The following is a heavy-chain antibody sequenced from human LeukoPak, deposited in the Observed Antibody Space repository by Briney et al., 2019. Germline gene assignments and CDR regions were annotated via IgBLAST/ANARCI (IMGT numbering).Heavy chain of an antibody. D-gene: IGHD4-17*01. Sequence: GGSLRLSCAASGFTFSSYAMNWVRQAPGKGLEWVSTISSSGGSTYYADSVKGRFTISRDNSKNTLYLQMSSLRAEDTAVYYCVNGLMTTDDYWGQGTLVTVSS. J-gene: IGHJ4*02. CDR1: GFTFSSYA. CDR2: ISSSGGST. CDR3: VNGLMTTDDY. V-gene: IGHV3-23*01.